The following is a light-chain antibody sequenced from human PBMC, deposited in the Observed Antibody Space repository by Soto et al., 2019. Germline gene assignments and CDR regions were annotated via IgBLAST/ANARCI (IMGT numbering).Light chain of an antibody. CDR3: ATWDDSLKGPV. J-gene: IGLJ2*01. V-gene: IGLV1-44*01. Sequence: QSVLTQPPSASGTPGQRVTISCSGRSSNIGSNTVIWYQQLPGTAPKLLIYNNNQWPSGVPDRFSGSKSGTSASLAISGLQSEDEADYYCATWDDSLKGPVFGGGTKLTVL. CDR1: SSNIGSNT. CDR2: NNN.